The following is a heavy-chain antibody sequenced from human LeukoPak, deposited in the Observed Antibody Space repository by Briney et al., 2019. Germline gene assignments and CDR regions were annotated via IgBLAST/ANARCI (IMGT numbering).Heavy chain of an antibody. CDR3: ARELDSSRLSALTYYYYGMDV. Sequence: GRSLRLSCAASGFTFSSYGMHWVRQAPGKGLEWVAVIWYDGSNKYYADSVKGRFTISRDNSKNTLYLQMNSLRAEGTAVYYCARELDSSRLSALTYYYYGMDVWGQGTTVTVSS. J-gene: IGHJ6*02. CDR2: IWYDGSNK. D-gene: IGHD6-13*01. V-gene: IGHV3-33*01. CDR1: GFTFSSYG.